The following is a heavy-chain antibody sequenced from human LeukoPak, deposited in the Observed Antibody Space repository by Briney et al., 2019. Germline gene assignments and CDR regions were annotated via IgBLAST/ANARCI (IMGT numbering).Heavy chain of an antibody. CDR3: ARAWYSSSWDYYYYYGMDV. D-gene: IGHD6-13*01. CDR1: GGSISSYY. V-gene: IGHV4-4*07. Sequence: PSETLSPTCTVSGGSISSYYWSWIRQPAGKGLEWIGRVYTSGSTNYNPSLKSRVTMSVDTSKNQFSLKLSSVTAADTAVYYCARAWYSSSWDYYYYYGMDVWGQGTTVTVSS. J-gene: IGHJ6*02. CDR2: VYTSGST.